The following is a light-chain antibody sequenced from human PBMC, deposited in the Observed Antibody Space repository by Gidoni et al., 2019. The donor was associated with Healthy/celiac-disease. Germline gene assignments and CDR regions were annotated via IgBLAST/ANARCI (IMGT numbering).Light chain of an antibody. CDR2: KAS. CDR1: QSICCW. Sequence: DIQMPQSPSTLSASVGDRATITCRASQSICCWLACYQQKPGKAPKLLIYKASSLESGVPSRFSGSGSGTEFTHTISSLQPDDFATYYCQQYNSYPWTFGQGTKVEIK. J-gene: IGKJ1*01. CDR3: QQYNSYPWT. V-gene: IGKV1-5*03.